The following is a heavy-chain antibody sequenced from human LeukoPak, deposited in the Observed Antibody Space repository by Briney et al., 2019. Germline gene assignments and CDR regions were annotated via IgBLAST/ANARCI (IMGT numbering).Heavy chain of an antibody. CDR1: GFTFSSHW. CDR3: ARVESSLLWFGELLS. CDR2: IKQDGSEK. V-gene: IGHV3-7*01. J-gene: IGHJ4*02. Sequence: GGSLRLSCEGSGFTFSSHWMAWVRQAPGKGLEWVANIKQDGSEKYYVDSVKGRFTISRDNAKNSLYLQMNSLRAEDTAVYYCARVESSLLWFGELLSWGQGTLVTVSS. D-gene: IGHD3-10*01.